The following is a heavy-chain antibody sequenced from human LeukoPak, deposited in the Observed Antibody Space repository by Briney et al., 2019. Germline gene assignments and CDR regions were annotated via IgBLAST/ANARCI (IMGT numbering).Heavy chain of an antibody. CDR2: INSDGSST. D-gene: IGHD6-13*01. V-gene: IGHV3-74*01. J-gene: IGHJ2*01. CDR1: GFTFSSYW. Sequence: GGSLRLSCAASGFTFSSYWMHWVRQAPGKGLVWVSRINSDGSSTSYADSVKGRFTISRDNAKNTLYLQMNSLRAEDTAVYYCARAGGTAGSKLYFDLWGRGTLVTVSS. CDR3: ARAGGTAGSKLYFDL.